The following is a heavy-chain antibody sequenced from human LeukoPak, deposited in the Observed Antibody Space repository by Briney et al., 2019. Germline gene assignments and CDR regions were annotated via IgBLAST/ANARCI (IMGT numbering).Heavy chain of an antibody. V-gene: IGHV3-53*01. J-gene: IGHJ4*02. CDR1: GFTVSSND. CDR3: AGDKTTGGWYEFDY. D-gene: IGHD6-19*01. Sequence: GGSLRLSCAASGFTVSSNDMSWVRQAPGKGLECISVIYSGGSTDYADSVKGRLTISRDNSKNTLYLQMNSLRAEDTAVYYCAGDKTTGGWYEFDYWGQGALVTVSS. CDR2: IYSGGST.